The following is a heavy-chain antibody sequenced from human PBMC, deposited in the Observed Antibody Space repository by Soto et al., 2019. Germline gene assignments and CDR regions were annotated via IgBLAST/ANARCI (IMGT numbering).Heavy chain of an antibody. CDR2: ISGSGGST. V-gene: IGHV3-23*01. CDR3: AKESMEGSWAL. D-gene: IGHD6-6*01. Sequence: EVQLLESGGGLVQPGGSLRLSCAASGFTFSSYAMSWVRQAPGKGLEWVSAISGSGGSTYYADSVKGRFSISRDNSKSTLYLQMNSVRAEDTAVCYCAKESMEGSWALWGRGTLVTVSS. CDR1: GFTFSSYA. J-gene: IGHJ2*01.